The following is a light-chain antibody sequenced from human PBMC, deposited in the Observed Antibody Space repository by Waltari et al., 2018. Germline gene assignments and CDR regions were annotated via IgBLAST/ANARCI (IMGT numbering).Light chain of an antibody. CDR2: GAS. V-gene: IGKV3-15*01. CDR1: QSVSSN. Sequence: EIVMTQSPATLSVSPGERATLSCRASQSVSSNLAWYQQKPGQAARLLSYGASTRATGIPAGFSGSGSGTEVTLTISSLQSEDFAVYYCQQYNNWPPMYTFGQGTKLEIK. J-gene: IGKJ2*01. CDR3: QQYNNWPPMYT.